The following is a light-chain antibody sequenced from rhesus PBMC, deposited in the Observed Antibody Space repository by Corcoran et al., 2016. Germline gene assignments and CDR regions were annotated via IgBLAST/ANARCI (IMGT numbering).Light chain of an antibody. CDR2: GAS. Sequence: EIVMTQSPATLSLSPGETATISCRTSQSVSSYVAWSQQKPGQAPRLLIYGASSRATGIPDRVSGSGSGTDFTLTISSLEPEDFAVYYCQETSNLSLTFGPGTKLDIK. CDR1: QSVSSY. CDR3: QETSNLSLT. V-gene: IGKV3-31*02. J-gene: IGKJ3*01.